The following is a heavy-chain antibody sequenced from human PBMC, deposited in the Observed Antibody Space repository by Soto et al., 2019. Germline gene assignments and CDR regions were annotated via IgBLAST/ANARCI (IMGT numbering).Heavy chain of an antibody. CDR1: GFTVSRNY. Sequence: EVQVMESGGDLVQPGGSLRRSCEAAGFTVSRNYMSWVRQAPGKGLECVSVVYTNGNTYFADSVKGRFTVSRDNSRNTLYLQMNSLRVEDTAVYFCARSAAVIVGYAFETWGPGTMVTVSS. J-gene: IGHJ3*02. CDR3: ARSAAVIVGYAFET. V-gene: IGHV3-66*01. CDR2: VYTNGNT. D-gene: IGHD3-22*01.